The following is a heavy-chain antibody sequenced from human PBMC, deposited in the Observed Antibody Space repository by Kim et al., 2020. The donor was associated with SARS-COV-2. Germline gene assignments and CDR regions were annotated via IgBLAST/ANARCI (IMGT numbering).Heavy chain of an antibody. CDR3: TRASSVRSFDY. D-gene: IGHD6-19*01. Sequence: EYAASVKGRFTISRDDSKSIAYLQMNSLKTEDTAVYYCTRASSVRSFDYWGQGTLVTVSS. J-gene: IGHJ4*02. V-gene: IGHV3-49*02.